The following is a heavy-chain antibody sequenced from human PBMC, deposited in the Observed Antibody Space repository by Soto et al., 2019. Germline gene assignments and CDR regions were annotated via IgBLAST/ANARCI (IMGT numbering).Heavy chain of an antibody. J-gene: IGHJ6*02. CDR2: ISYDGSNK. D-gene: IGHD6-13*01. Sequence: QVQLVESGGGVVQPGRSLRLSCAASGFTFSSYAMHWVRQAPGKGLEWVAVISYDGSNKYYADSVKGRFTISRDNSKNTLKLQMNSLRAEDTAVYYCARVEGYSSRTDPHYFSGMDVWGQGTTVTVSS. CDR3: ARVEGYSSRTDPHYFSGMDV. V-gene: IGHV3-30-3*01. CDR1: GFTFSSYA.